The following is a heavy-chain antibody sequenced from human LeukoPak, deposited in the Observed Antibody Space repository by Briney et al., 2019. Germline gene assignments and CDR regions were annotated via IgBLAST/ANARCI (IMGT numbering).Heavy chain of an antibody. CDR1: GFTFSSYT. D-gene: IGHD3-3*01. CDR3: AKERAGSYDFWLLGY. J-gene: IGHJ4*02. V-gene: IGHV3-7*03. Sequence: TGGSLRLSCAASGFTFSSYTMNWVRQAPGKGLEWVANIKQDGSEKYYVDSVKGRFTISRDNAKNSLYLQMNSLRAEDTAVYYCAKERAGSYDFWLLGYWGQGTLVTVSS. CDR2: IKQDGSEK.